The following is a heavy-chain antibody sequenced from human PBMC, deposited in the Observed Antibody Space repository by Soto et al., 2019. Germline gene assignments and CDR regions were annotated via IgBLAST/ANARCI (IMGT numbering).Heavy chain of an antibody. Sequence: DGSLRLSCSASGVIFSESAIYWVRQVPGKGLEAISAVSTSGRSTYYADSVKDRFTISRDNSKNTLFLQMGRLRPEDTAIYYCVKQAHGLDGVAFDYWGQGNQGTVGS. J-gene: IGHJ4*02. D-gene: IGHD2-15*01. V-gene: IGHV3-64D*06. CDR1: GVIFSESA. CDR3: VKQAHGLDGVAFDY. CDR2: VSTSGRST.